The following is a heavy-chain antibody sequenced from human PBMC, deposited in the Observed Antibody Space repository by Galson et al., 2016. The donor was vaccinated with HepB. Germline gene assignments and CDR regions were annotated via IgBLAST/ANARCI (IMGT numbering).Heavy chain of an antibody. V-gene: IGHV3-23*01. D-gene: IGHD3-3*01. CDR2: ISGSGTST. CDR3: AKEGFWIGSSYYYGLDA. CDR1: GFTFSSHW. J-gene: IGHJ6*02. Sequence: SLRLSCAASGFTFSSHWMHWVRQAPGKGLEWVSAISGSGTSTFYADFVKGRFTSSRDNSEDTLYLQMDSLRADDTAVYYCAKEGFWIGSSYYYGLDAWGQGTTVTVSS.